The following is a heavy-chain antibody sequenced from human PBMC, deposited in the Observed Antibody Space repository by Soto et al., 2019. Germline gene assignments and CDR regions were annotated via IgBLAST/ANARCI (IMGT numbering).Heavy chain of an antibody. J-gene: IGHJ6*02. CDR2: IYSTGNT. CDR1: GGSVSSGSYY. V-gene: IGHV4-61*01. D-gene: IGHD2-2*03. Sequence: PSETLSLTCTVSGGSVSSGSYYWSWIRQPPGKGLEWIGFIYSTGNTYYNPSLKSRVTISADTSMNQFSLRLSSVTAADTAVYYCGRLNGYCVSTGCHGYYGMDVWGQGTTVTVSS. CDR3: GRLNGYCVSTGCHGYYGMDV.